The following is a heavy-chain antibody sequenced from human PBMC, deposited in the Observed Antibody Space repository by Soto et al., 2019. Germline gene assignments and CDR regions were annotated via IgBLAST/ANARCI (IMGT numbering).Heavy chain of an antibody. V-gene: IGHV3-23*01. CDR3: ATVGRANYFDN. Sequence: GGSLRLSCAASGFTFSSYALTWVRQAPGKGLEWVSVISGGGINTLFADAVKGRFTISRDNSKNTLYLQMNSLRADDTAVYYCATVGRANYFDNWGQGTLVTVSS. CDR1: GFTFSSYA. J-gene: IGHJ4*02. CDR2: ISGGGINT.